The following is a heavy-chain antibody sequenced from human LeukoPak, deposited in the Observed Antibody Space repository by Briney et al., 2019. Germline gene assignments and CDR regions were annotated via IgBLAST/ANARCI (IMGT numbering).Heavy chain of an antibody. CDR3: ATVVGAIRSGRYNWFDP. J-gene: IGHJ5*02. D-gene: IGHD4/OR15-4a*01. Sequence: ASVKVSCKVSGYTLTELSMHWVRQAPGKGLEWMEGFDSEDGETIYAQKFQGRVTMTEDTSTDTAYMELSGLRSEDTAVYYCATVVGAIRSGRYNWFDPWGQGTLVTVSS. CDR2: FDSEDGET. V-gene: IGHV1-24*01. CDR1: GYTLTELS.